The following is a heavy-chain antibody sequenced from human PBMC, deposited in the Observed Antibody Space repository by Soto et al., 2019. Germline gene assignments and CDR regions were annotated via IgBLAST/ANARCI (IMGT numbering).Heavy chain of an antibody. V-gene: IGHV1-18*01. CDR3: AMVDVYVTPSPQAV. D-gene: IGHD3-16*01. Sequence: QVQLVQSGAEVKNPGASVKVSCKASGYTSTRYGIGWARQAPGQGLEWMGWINTYNGNTNYAQNVQARVTLPTDTSTSTAYMALKSLRSNDTAIYYCAMVDVYVTPSPQAVWGQRPTVIVSS. CDR2: INTYNGNT. J-gene: IGHJ6*02. CDR1: GYTSTRYG.